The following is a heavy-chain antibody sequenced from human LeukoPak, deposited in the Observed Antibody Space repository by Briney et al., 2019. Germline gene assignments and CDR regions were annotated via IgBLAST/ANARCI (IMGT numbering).Heavy chain of an antibody. V-gene: IGHV3-23*01. J-gene: IGHJ6*03. Sequence: GGSLRLSCAASGFTFSSYAMSWVRQAPGRGLEWVSAISGSGGSTYYADSVKGRFTISRDNSKNTLYLQMNSLRAEDTAVYYCAKDQHITIFGVVIPHYYYYMDVWGKGTTVTVSS. CDR3: AKDQHITIFGVVIPHYYYYMDV. D-gene: IGHD3-3*01. CDR2: ISGSGGST. CDR1: GFTFSSYA.